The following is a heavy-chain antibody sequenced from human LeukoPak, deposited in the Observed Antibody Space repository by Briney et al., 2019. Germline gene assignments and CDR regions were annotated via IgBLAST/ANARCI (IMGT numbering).Heavy chain of an antibody. V-gene: IGHV3-30*05. Sequence: GGSLRLSCEASGFTFSDYGMHWVRQAPGKGLEWVAIISYDGRNKYYADSVKGRFTISRDNSKNTVDLQMKGLGAGDAAVYYCVKETGYSSGWHGGMFDHWGQGALVSVST. D-gene: IGHD6-19*01. CDR2: ISYDGRNK. CDR1: GFTFSDYG. CDR3: VKETGYSSGWHGGMFDH. J-gene: IGHJ4*02.